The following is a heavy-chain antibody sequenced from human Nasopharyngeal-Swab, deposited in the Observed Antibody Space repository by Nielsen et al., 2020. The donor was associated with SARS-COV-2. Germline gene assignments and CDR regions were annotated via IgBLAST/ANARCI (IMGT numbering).Heavy chain of an antibody. J-gene: IGHJ3*02. CDR2: IYYSGST. Sequence: RQAPGKGLEWIGYIYYSGSTNYNPSLKSRVTISVDTSKNQFSLKLSSVTAAYTAVYYCARETGFSGAFDIWGQGTMVTVSS. CDR3: ARETGFSGAFDI. V-gene: IGHV4-59*01. D-gene: IGHD6-19*01.